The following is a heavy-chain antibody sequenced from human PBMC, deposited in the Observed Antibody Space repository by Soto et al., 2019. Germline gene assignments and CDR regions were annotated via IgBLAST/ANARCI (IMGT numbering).Heavy chain of an antibody. Sequence: GASVKVSCKASGYTFTSYAMHWVRQAPGQRLEWMGWINAGNGNTKYSQKFQGRVTITRDTSASTAYMELSSLRSEDTAVYYCARSPLLYYYDSSGYHPFDYWGQGTLVTVSS. V-gene: IGHV1-3*01. CDR1: GYTFTSYA. D-gene: IGHD3-22*01. CDR3: ARSPLLYYYDSSGYHPFDY. CDR2: INAGNGNT. J-gene: IGHJ4*02.